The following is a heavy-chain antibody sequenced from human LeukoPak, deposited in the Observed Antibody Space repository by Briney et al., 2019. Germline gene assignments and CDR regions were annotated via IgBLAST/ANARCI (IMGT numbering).Heavy chain of an antibody. J-gene: IGHJ4*02. CDR1: GYTFTSYG. D-gene: IGHD6-19*01. CDR2: ISAYNGNT. CDR3: ARVGSSGWYVHPTLDY. V-gene: IGHV1-18*01. Sequence: ASVKVSCKASGYTFTSYGISWVRQAPGQGLEWMGWISAYNGNTNYAQKLQGRVTMTTDTSTSTAYMELSRLRSDDTAVYYCARVGSSGWYVHPTLDYWGQGTLVTVSS.